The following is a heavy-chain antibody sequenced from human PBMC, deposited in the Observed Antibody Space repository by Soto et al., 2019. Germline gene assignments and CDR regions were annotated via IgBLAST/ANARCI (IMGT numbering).Heavy chain of an antibody. Sequence: PSETLALPSTVSCGSFISGDYYWSWVRQPPRKGLVWIGYIYYTGSTFNNPSLKSRVSISIDTSKTQFSLKLSSVTAADTAVYYCARIHFGDEPSYYYYGMDVWGQGTTVTVSS. CDR1: CGSFISGDYY. V-gene: IGHV4-30-4*01. CDR3: ARIHFGDEPSYYYYGMDV. CDR2: IYYTGST. D-gene: IGHD4-17*01. J-gene: IGHJ6*02.